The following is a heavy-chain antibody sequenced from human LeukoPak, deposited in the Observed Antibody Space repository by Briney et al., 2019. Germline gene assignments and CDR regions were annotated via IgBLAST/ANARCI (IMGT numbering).Heavy chain of an antibody. V-gene: IGHV3-53*01. CDR2: IYSSGST. Sequence: PGGSLRLSCAVSGFTVSRNYMAWVRQAPGRGLEWVSVIYSSGSTLYADSVKARFTISRDNSKNTRYLQMNSLRAEDTAVYYCARLFAPFCGNDCGQFDYWGQGTLVTVSS. J-gene: IGHJ4*02. CDR3: ARLFAPFCGNDCGQFDY. CDR1: GFTVSRNY. D-gene: IGHD2-21*02.